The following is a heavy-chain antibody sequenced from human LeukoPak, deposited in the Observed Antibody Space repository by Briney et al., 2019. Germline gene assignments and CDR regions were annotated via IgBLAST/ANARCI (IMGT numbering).Heavy chain of an antibody. D-gene: IGHD2-15*01. V-gene: IGHV3-23*01. J-gene: IGHJ4*02. CDR3: AKQLGYCSDGSCYFPY. CDR2: ISNNGGYT. CDR1: GFTFSSSA. Sequence: GGSLRLSCAASGFTFSSSAMSWVRQAPGKGLEWVSAISNNGGYTYYADSVQGRFTISRDNSKSTLCLQMNSLRAEDTAVYYCAKQLGYCSDGSCYFPYWGQGTLVTVSS.